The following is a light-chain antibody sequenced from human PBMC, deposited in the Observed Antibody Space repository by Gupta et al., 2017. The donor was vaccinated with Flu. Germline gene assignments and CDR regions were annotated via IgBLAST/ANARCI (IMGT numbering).Light chain of an antibody. V-gene: IGLV2-11*01. CDR1: ICDDGGDNY. CDR2: DVS. Sequence: SALTQPRSVSGSPGQSVTISCTGTICDDGGDNYVYWYQQHPGKAPKLMIYDVSKRPSGVTDRFSGSKSGNTASLTISGLQAEDEADYYCCSDAGSDTWVFGGGTKLTVL. CDR3: CSDAGSDTWV. J-gene: IGLJ3*02.